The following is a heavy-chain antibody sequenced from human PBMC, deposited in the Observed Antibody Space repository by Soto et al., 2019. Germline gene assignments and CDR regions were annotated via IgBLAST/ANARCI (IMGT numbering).Heavy chain of an antibody. CDR2: IHLNSGGT. D-gene: IGHD3-10*01. CDR1: GYTFTGYY. Sequence: GASVKVSCKASGYTFTGYYIHWVRQAPGQGLEWMGWIHLNSGGTNYAQTFQGRITMTRYMSVTTVFMEMTGLTSDDTAVYYCASPRELTSSYYYFFTLDVWGQGTMVTVSS. CDR3: ASPRELTSSYYYFFTLDV. J-gene: IGHJ6*02. V-gene: IGHV1-2*02.